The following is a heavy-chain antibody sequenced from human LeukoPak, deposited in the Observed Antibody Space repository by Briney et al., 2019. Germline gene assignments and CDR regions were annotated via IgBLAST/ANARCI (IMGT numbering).Heavy chain of an antibody. J-gene: IGHJ4*02. Sequence: SETLSLTCTVSGGSISSSSYYWGWFRQPPGKGLEWIGSIYYSGSTYYNPSLKSRVTISVDTSKNQFSLKLSSVTAADTAVYYCYGIRLAGIDYWGQGTLVTVSS. V-gene: IGHV4-39*07. CDR2: IYYSGST. D-gene: IGHD1-1*01. CDR1: GGSISSSSYY. CDR3: YGIRLAGIDY.